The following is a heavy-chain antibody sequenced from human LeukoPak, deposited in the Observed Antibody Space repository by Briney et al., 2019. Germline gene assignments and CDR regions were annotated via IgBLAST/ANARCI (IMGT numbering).Heavy chain of an antibody. CDR3: ARDKDMVRGIWNYYFGMDV. D-gene: IGHD3-10*01. V-gene: IGHV3-48*03. CDR2: ISSRGSTI. CDR1: GFTLSSYE. J-gene: IGHJ6*02. Sequence: GGSLRLSCAASGFTLSSYEMNWVRQAPGKGLEWVSYISSRGSTIYYADSVKGRFIISRDNTKNSLYLQMNSLRAEDTAVYYCARDKDMVRGIWNYYFGMDVWGQGTTVIVSS.